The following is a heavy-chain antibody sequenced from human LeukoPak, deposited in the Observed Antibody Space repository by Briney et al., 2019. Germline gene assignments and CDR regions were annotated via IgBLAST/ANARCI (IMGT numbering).Heavy chain of an antibody. CDR2: IYHSGST. CDR3: AREGGYCSSTSCLRPNDY. D-gene: IGHD2-2*01. Sequence: SETLSLTCAVSGGSISSSNWWSWVRQPPGKGLEWIGEIYHSGSTNYNPSLKSRVTISVDKSKNQFSLKLSSVTAADTAVYYCAREGGYCSSTSCLRPNDYWGQGTLVTVSS. CDR1: GGSISSSNW. V-gene: IGHV4-4*02. J-gene: IGHJ4*02.